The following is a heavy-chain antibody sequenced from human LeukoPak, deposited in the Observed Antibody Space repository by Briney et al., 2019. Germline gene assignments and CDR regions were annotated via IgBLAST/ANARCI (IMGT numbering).Heavy chain of an antibody. CDR1: GFTFSSYA. J-gene: IGHJ4*02. Sequence: PGGSLRLSCAASGFTFSSYAMSWVRQVPGKGLEWVSAIRGSGGSTSYADSVKGRFTISRDNSKNTVYLQMNSLRAEDTAVYYCAKDRGKIQLWEPPASSYWGQGTLVTVSS. V-gene: IGHV3-23*01. D-gene: IGHD5-18*01. CDR3: AKDRGKIQLWEPPASSY. CDR2: IRGSGGST.